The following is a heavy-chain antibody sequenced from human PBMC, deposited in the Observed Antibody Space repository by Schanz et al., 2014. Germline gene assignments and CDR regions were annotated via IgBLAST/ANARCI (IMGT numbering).Heavy chain of an antibody. CDR1: GFTFSTYA. V-gene: IGHV3-23*04. D-gene: IGHD4-17*01. CDR3: ARELRLEYYFDY. CDR2: ISIRGGNT. J-gene: IGHJ4*02. Sequence: EVQLVESGGGLVQPGGSLRLSCAASGFTFSTYAMTWVRQAPGKGLEWVSSISIRGGNTYYTDSVKGRFTISRDNSKNTLDLQMSSLRADDTAVYYCARELRLEYYFDYWGQGTQVTVSS.